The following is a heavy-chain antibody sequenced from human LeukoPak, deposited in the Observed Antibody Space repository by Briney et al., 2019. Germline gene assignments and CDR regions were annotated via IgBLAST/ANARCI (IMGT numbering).Heavy chain of an antibody. V-gene: IGHV4-34*01. D-gene: IGHD3-22*01. CDR1: GGSFSGYY. CDR2: INHSGST. Sequence: SETLSLTCAVYGGSFSGYYWSWLRQPPGKGLEWIGEINHSGSTNYNPSLKSRVTISVDTSKNQFSLKLSSVTAADTAVYYCARDLPYYYDSSGLFDYWGQGTLVTVSS. CDR3: ARDLPYYYDSSGLFDY. J-gene: IGHJ4*02.